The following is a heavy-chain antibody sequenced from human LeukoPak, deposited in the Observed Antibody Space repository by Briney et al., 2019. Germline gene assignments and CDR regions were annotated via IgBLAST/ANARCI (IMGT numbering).Heavy chain of an antibody. J-gene: IGHJ4*02. V-gene: IGHV4-59*01. D-gene: IGHD5-24*01. CDR3: ARERRDGYKVYFDY. CDR1: GGSISGYY. Sequence: SETLSLTCTVSGGSISGYYWSWIRQPPGKGLEWIGYVYYSGSTNYNPSLKSRVTISVDTSKNQFSLRLSSVTAADTAVYYCARERRDGYKVYFDYWGQGTLVTVSS. CDR2: VYYSGST.